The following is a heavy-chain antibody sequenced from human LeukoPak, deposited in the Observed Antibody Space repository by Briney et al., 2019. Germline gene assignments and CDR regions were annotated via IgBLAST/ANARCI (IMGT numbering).Heavy chain of an antibody. J-gene: IGHJ4*02. V-gene: IGHV1-2*02. CDR1: GYTFTGYY. D-gene: IGHD3-10*01. Sequence: GASVKVSCKASGYTFTGYYMHWVRQAPGQGLEWMGWINPNSGGTNYAQKFQGRVTMTRDTSISTAYMELSRLSSDDTAVYYCARDGPGSGKTYVDYWGQGTLVTVSS. CDR3: ARDGPGSGKTYVDY. CDR2: INPNSGGT.